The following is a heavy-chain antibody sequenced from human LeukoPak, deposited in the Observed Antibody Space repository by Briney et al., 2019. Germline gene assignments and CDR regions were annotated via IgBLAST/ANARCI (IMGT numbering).Heavy chain of an antibody. CDR2: SKSKTDGGTT. V-gene: IGHV3-15*01. CDR3: STAVLVTAMDY. CDR1: GFTFSNAW. D-gene: IGHD2-21*02. Sequence: PGGSLRPSCVASGFTFSNAWMTWVRQAPGKGLEWVGRSKSKTDGGTTDYAAPVKGRFTISRDDSKDTVYLQMNSLETEDTAVYYCSTAVLVTAMDYWGQGILVTVSS. J-gene: IGHJ4*02.